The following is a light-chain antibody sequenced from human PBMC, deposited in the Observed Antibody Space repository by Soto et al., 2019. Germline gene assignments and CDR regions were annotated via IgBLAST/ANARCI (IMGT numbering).Light chain of an antibody. CDR2: DVT. J-gene: IGLJ2*01. V-gene: IGLV2-14*03. CDR3: SSYTSIRILG. CDR1: RSDVGGYNY. Sequence: QSALTQPASVSGSPGQSITISCTGTRSDVGGYNYVSWYQHHPGKAPKLMIYDVTNRPSGVSNRFAGSKSGNTASLTISGLQAEDEADYYCSSYTSIRILGFGGGTKLTVL.